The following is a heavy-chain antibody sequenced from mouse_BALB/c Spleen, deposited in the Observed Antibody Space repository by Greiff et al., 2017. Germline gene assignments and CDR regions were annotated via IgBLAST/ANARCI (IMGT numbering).Heavy chain of an antibody. CDR1: GYTFTDYE. J-gene: IGHJ2*01. CDR3: TRSYMITTRGDY. CDR2: IDPETGGT. V-gene: IGHV1-15*01. Sequence: VQLQQSGAELVRPGASVTLSCKASGYTFTDYEMHWVKQTPVHGLEWIGAIDPETGGTAYNQKFKGKATLTADKSSSTAYMELRSLTSEDSAVYYCTRSYMITTRGDYWGQGTTLTVSS. D-gene: IGHD2-4*01.